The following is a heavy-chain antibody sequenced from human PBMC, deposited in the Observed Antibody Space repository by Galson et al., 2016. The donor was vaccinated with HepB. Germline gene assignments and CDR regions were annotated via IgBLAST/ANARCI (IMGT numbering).Heavy chain of an antibody. CDR1: GFTLNTNN. J-gene: IGHJ6*02. CDR3: ARKELYYYYYGMDV. D-gene: IGHD1-7*01. V-gene: IGHV3-30-3*01. Sequence: SLRLSCAVSGFTLNTNNMTWVRQAPGKGLEWVAVISYDGSNKYYADSVKGRFTISRDNSKNTLYLQMNSLRAEDTAVYYCARKELYYYYYGMDVWGQGTTVTVSS. CDR2: ISYDGSNK.